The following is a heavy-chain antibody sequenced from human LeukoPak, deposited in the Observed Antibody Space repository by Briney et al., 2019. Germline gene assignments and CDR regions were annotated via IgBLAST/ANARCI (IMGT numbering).Heavy chain of an antibody. V-gene: IGHV3-48*04. CDR2: ISPSDNGI. CDR3: AKVAKYYYGSETYYFFEH. D-gene: IGHD3-10*01. J-gene: IGHJ4*02. Sequence: GGSLRLSCATSGLTFSSYWMSWVRQAPGKGLEWVSYISPSDNGIYYADSVEGRFTISRDNAKTSLYLQMNSLRVEDTAVYYCAKVAKYYYGSETYYFFEHWGQGTPVTASS. CDR1: GLTFSSYW.